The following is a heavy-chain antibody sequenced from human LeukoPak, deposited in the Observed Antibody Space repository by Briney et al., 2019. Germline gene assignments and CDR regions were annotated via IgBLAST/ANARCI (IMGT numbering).Heavy chain of an antibody. CDR1: GGTFSSYA. D-gene: IGHD4-17*01. CDR2: IIPIFGTA. J-gene: IGHJ4*02. CDR3: ARDPDYGPYYFDY. Sequence: GASVKVSCKASGGTFSSYAISWVRQAPGQGLEWMGGIIPIFGTANYAQKFQGRVTITADESTSTAYMELSSLRSEDTAVYYCARDPDYGPYYFDYWGQGTLVIVSS. V-gene: IGHV1-69*13.